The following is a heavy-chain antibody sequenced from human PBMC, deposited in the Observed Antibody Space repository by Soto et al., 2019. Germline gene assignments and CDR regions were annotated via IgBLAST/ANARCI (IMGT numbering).Heavy chain of an antibody. CDR3: ARGGDVVLVTAPLDH. J-gene: IGHJ5*02. CDR1: GFTFNTYG. Sequence: PVGSLRLSCAASGFTFNTYGMHWVRQAPGKGLEWVALIWYDGSNKYYADSVKGRFTMTSDTSTSTVYMEVSSLRSEDTAVYYCARGGDVVLVTAPLDHWGQGTLVTVSS. D-gene: IGHD2-21*02. V-gene: IGHV3-30*02. CDR2: IWYDGSNK.